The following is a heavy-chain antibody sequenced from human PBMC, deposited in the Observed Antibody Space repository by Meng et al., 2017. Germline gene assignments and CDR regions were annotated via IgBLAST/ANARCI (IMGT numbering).Heavy chain of an antibody. CDR1: GYTFTTYG. CDR2: INAGNSDT. CDR3: ARAIAVSGTGRFDY. Sequence: QVQLVQSWSELKKPGASVKVSCKASGYTFTTYGIHWVRQAPGQGLGWMGWINAGNSDTKYSQKLQGRVTITRDTSASTVYMEVSSLRSEDTGVYYCARAIAVSGTGRFDYWGQGTLVTVSS. D-gene: IGHD6-19*01. V-gene: IGHV1-3*01. J-gene: IGHJ4*02.